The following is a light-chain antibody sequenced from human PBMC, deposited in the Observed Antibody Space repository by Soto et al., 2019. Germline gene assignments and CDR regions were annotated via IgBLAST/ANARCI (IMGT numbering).Light chain of an antibody. CDR1: SSDVGSYNY. V-gene: IGLV2-14*01. CDR3: SSQAVSSPLV. J-gene: IGLJ2*01. Sequence: QSALTQPASVSGSPGQSITISCTGTSSDVGSYNYVSWYQQYPGKAPKLMIYDVSNRPSGISIRFSGSKSGNTASLTISGLQAEDEADYYCSSQAVSSPLVFGGGTQLTVL. CDR2: DVS.